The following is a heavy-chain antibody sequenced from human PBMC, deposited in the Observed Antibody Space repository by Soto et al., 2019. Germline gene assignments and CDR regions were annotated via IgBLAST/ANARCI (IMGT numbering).Heavy chain of an antibody. Sequence: ASVKVSCKASGYSFTSYDTNWVRQATGQGLEWMGWMNPNNGNTDYAQKFQGRLTMTRNTSTSTAYMELSSLRSEDTAVYYCARGRRSGGSCYLYWGQGTLVTVSS. CDR1: GYSFTSYD. CDR2: MNPNNGNT. J-gene: IGHJ4*02. CDR3: ARGRRSGGSCYLY. V-gene: IGHV1-8*01. D-gene: IGHD2-15*01.